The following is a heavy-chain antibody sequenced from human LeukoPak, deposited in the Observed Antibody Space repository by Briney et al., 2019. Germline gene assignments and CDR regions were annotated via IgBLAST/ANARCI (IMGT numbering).Heavy chain of an antibody. Sequence: GGSLRLSCAASGFTFSSYAMTWVRQAPRKGLEWVSSISGTGGSTFYADSVKGRFTISRENSENTLYLQMNSLRAEDTAIYYCAKEREAYCSGGSCYGSDKLFPADYWGQGTLVTVSS. V-gene: IGHV3-23*01. CDR2: ISGTGGST. CDR1: GFTFSSYA. J-gene: IGHJ4*02. D-gene: IGHD2-15*01. CDR3: AKEREAYCSGGSCYGSDKLFPADY.